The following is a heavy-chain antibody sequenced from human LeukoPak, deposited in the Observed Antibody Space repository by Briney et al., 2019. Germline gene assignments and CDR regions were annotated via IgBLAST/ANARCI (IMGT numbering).Heavy chain of an antibody. J-gene: IGHJ4*02. CDR1: GFTFSNAW. CDR3: STTYYYDSSEGY. CDR2: IKSKTDGGTT. D-gene: IGHD3-22*01. Sequence: GGSLRLSCAASGFTFSNAWMNWVRQAPGKGLEWVGRIKSKTDGGTTDYAAPVKGRFTISRDDSKNTLYLQMNSLKTEDAAVYYCSTTYYYDSSEGYWGQGTLVTVSS. V-gene: IGHV3-15*07.